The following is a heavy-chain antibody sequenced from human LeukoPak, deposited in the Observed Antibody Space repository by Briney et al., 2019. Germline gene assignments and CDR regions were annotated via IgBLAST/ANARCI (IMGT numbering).Heavy chain of an antibody. V-gene: IGHV1-18*01. Sequence: ASVKVSCKASGYTFTSYGISWVRQAPGQGLEWMGWISAYNGNTNYAQKLQGRVTMTTDTSTSTAYMELRSLRSDDTAVYYCARDFEDYGDYVLNAFDIWGQGTMATVSS. CDR1: GYTFTSYG. CDR2: ISAYNGNT. D-gene: IGHD4-17*01. J-gene: IGHJ3*02. CDR3: ARDFEDYGDYVLNAFDI.